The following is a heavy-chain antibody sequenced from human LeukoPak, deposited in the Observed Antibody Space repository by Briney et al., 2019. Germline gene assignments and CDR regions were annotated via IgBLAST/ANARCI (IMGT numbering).Heavy chain of an antibody. CDR2: IYSSGST. D-gene: IGHD6-13*01. Sequence: SQTLSLTCTVSGGSISSYYWSWIRQPAGKGLEWIGRIYSSGSTDHNPSLKSRVTMSVDTSKNHFSLKMSSLTAADTAVYYCARGIAAASERALDIWGQGTVVTVSS. V-gene: IGHV4-4*07. CDR1: GGSISSYY. J-gene: IGHJ3*02. CDR3: ARGIAAASERALDI.